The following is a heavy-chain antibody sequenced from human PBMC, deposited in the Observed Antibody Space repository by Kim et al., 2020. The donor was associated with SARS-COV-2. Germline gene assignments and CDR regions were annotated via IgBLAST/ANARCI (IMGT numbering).Heavy chain of an antibody. Sequence: GGSLRLSCVGSGFTFSSYEMNWVRQAPGKGLEWISYISSSGSIKFYAESMKGRFTISRDNAKKSVYLQLNSLGAEDTGVYYCARWYCSTSSCLFDYWGQGTLVTVSS. D-gene: IGHD2-15*01. CDR3: ARWYCSTSSCLFDY. V-gene: IGHV3-48*03. J-gene: IGHJ4*02. CDR2: ISSSGSIK. CDR1: GFTFSSYE.